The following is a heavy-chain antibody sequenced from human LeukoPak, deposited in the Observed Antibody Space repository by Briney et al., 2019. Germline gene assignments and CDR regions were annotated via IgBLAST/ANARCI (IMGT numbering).Heavy chain of an antibody. D-gene: IGHD3-22*01. CDR2: ISTSGSTI. CDR3: ARVPRSGDHFDY. J-gene: IGHJ4*02. V-gene: IGHV3-48*03. Sequence: GGSLRLSCSVSGFTFSSYEMNWVRQAPGKGLEWASYISTSGSTIYYADSVKGRFTISRDNAKNSLYLQMNSLRAEDTAVYYCARVPRSGDHFDYWGQGTLVTVSS. CDR1: GFTFSSYE.